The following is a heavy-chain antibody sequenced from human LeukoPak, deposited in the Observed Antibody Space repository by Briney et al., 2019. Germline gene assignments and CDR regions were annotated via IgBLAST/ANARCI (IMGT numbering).Heavy chain of an antibody. J-gene: IGHJ4*02. D-gene: IGHD6-13*01. CDR3: VRHKGKQQLVVVLWYD. Sequence: GEARNIYRQGSGYISPSYWIGWVRQTPGKGMEWMGLIISGDSDTRNSPPFEGQFTISATKSINTPYLQWSGLKAWDRAMYYCVRHKGKQQLVVVLWYDWGQGTLVTVSS. CDR1: GYISPSYW. V-gene: IGHV5-51*01. CDR2: IISGDSDT.